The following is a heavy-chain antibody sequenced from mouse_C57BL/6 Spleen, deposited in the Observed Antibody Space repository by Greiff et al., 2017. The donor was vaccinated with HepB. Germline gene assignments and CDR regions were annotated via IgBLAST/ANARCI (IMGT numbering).Heavy chain of an antibody. V-gene: IGHV1-82*01. Sequence: VKLMESGPELVKPGASVKISCKASGYAFSSSWMNWVKQRPGKGLEWIGRIYPGDGDTNYNGKFKGKATLTADKSSSTAYMQLSSLTSEDSAVYFCARWSITTDAMDYWGQGTSVTVSS. CDR1: GYAFSSSW. D-gene: IGHD1-1*01. CDR2: IYPGDGDT. CDR3: ARWSITTDAMDY. J-gene: IGHJ4*01.